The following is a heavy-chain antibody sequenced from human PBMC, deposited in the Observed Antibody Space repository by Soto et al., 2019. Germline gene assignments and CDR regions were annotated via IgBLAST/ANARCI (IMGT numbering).Heavy chain of an antibody. J-gene: IGHJ4*02. CDR3: ARHPNYYDSSGYYYSDS. CDR2: VYPGDSKT. Sequence: GESLKLSCKGFGFTFTNYWIAWVRQMPGKGLEWMGIVYPGDSKTRYSPSFQGQVTISADKSITTAFLQWSSLKASDTAMYYCARHPNYYDSSGYYYSDSWGQGTLVTVSS. D-gene: IGHD3-22*01. V-gene: IGHV5-51*01. CDR1: GFTFTNYW.